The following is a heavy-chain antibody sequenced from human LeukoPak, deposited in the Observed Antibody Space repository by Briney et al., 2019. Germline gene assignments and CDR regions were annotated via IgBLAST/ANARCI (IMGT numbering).Heavy chain of an antibody. CDR1: GYNFTTYW. CDR3: ARLDASGTYNRGPDF. CDR2: IFPGDSDT. J-gene: IGHJ4*02. Sequence: GESLKISCKGSGYNFTTYWIGWVRQMPGKGLEWMGLIFPGDSDTRYSPSFQGQVTISDDKSIGTACLQWRSLKASDTAMYYCARLDASGTYNRGPDFWGQGTVVTVSS. V-gene: IGHV5-51*01. D-gene: IGHD3-10*01.